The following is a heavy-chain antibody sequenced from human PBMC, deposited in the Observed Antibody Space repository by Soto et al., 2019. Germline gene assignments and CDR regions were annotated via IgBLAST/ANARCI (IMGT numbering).Heavy chain of an antibody. CDR2: IYYSGST. Sequence: SETLSLTCTVSGGSISSYYWSWIRQPPGKGLEWIGYIYYSGSTNYNPSLKSRVTISVDTSKNQFSLKLSSVTAADTAVYYCARLRGYSKPFDYWGQGTLVTVSS. J-gene: IGHJ4*02. V-gene: IGHV4-59*01. CDR3: ARLRGYSKPFDY. D-gene: IGHD2-15*01. CDR1: GGSISSYY.